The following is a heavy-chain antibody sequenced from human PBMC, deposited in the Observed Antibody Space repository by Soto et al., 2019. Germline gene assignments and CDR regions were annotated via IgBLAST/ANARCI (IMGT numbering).Heavy chain of an antibody. CDR3: AREGNYYGSGSYYFDY. V-gene: IGHV3-33*01. CDR2: IWYDGSNK. Sequence: GGSLRLSCAASGFTFSSYGMHWVRQAPGKGLEWVAVIWYDGSNKYYADSVKGRFTISRDNSRNTLYLQMNSLRAEDTAVYYCAREGNYYGSGSYYFDYWGQGTLVTVSS. J-gene: IGHJ4*02. CDR1: GFTFSSYG. D-gene: IGHD3-10*01.